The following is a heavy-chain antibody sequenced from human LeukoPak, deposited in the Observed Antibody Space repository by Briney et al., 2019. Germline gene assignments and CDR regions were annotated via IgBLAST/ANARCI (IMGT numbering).Heavy chain of an antibody. J-gene: IGHJ4*02. Sequence: PSETLSLTCAVYGGSFSGYYWSWIRQPPGKGLEWIGEINHSGSTNYNPSLKSRVTISVDTSKNQFSLKLSSVTAADTAVYYCARGNYDFGRDYWGQGTLVTVSS. D-gene: IGHD3-3*01. V-gene: IGHV4-34*01. CDR1: GGSFSGYY. CDR2: INHSGST. CDR3: ARGNYDFGRDY.